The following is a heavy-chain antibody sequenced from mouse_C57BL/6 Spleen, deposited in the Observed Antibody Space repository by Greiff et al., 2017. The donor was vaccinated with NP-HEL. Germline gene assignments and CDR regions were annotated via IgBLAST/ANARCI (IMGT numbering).Heavy chain of an antibody. J-gene: IGHJ2*01. Sequence: VQLQQSGAELMKPGASVKLSCKATGYTFTGYWIEWVKQRPGHGLEWIGEILPGSGSTNYNEKFKGKATFPADTSSNTAYMQLSSLTTEDSAIYYCARSLITTVVAIDFDYWGQGTTLTVSS. CDR1: GYTFTGYW. V-gene: IGHV1-9*01. CDR3: ARSLITTVVAIDFDY. D-gene: IGHD1-1*01. CDR2: ILPGSGST.